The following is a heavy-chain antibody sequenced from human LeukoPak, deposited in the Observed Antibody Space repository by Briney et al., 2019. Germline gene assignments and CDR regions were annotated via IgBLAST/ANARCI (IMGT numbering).Heavy chain of an antibody. J-gene: IGHJ3*02. CDR1: GGSISSSSYY. CDR3: ARAILAAAGRGDAFDI. Sequence: SETLSLTCTVSGGSISSSSYYWSWIRQPAGKGLEWIGRIYTSGSTNYNPSLKSRVTMSVDTSKNQFSLKLSSVTAADTAVYYCARAILAAAGRGDAFDIWGQGTMVTVSS. V-gene: IGHV4-61*02. D-gene: IGHD6-13*01. CDR2: IYTSGST.